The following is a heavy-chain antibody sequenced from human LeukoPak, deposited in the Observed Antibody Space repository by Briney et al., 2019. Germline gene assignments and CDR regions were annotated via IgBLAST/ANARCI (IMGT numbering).Heavy chain of an antibody. V-gene: IGHV3-30*04. CDR1: GFTFSSYA. CDR3: ARGQTMVRGFDY. J-gene: IGHJ4*02. CDR2: ISYDGSNK. Sequence: GRSLRLSCAASGFTFSSYAMHWVRQAPGKGLEWVAVISYDGSNKYYADSVKGRFTISRDNSKNTLYLQMNSLRAEDTAVYYCARGQTMVRGFDYWGQGTLATVSS. D-gene: IGHD3-10*01.